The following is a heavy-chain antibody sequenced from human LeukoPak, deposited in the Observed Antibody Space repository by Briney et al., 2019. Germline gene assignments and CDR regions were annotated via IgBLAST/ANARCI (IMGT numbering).Heavy chain of an antibody. Sequence: NPLETLSLTCTVSGGSISSSSYYWGWIRQPPGKGLEWIGSIYYSGSTYYNPSLKSRVTISVDTSKNQFSLKLSSVTAADTAVYYCASLGYYYYYMDVWGKGTTVTVSS. D-gene: IGHD7-27*01. CDR3: ASLGYYYYYMDV. CDR1: GGSISSSSYY. J-gene: IGHJ6*03. V-gene: IGHV4-39*01. CDR2: IYYSGST.